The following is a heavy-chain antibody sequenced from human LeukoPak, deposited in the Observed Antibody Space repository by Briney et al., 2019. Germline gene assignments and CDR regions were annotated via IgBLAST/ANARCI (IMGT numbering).Heavy chain of an antibody. V-gene: IGHV4-4*07. CDR3: ARYGSSSSFDC. J-gene: IGHJ4*02. D-gene: IGHD6-13*01. CDR2: IYTSGST. CDR1: GASITSYY. Sequence: SETLSLTCSVSGASITSYYWSWIRQPAGKGLEWIGRIYTSGSTDYNPSLKSRVTMSVDTSKNQFSLKLNSVTAADTAVYYCARYGSSSSFDCWGQGTLVTVSS.